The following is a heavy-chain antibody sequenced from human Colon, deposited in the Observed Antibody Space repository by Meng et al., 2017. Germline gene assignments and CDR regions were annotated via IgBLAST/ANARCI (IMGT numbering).Heavy chain of an antibody. V-gene: IGHV2-5*02. J-gene: IGHJ4*02. Sequence: SGPTLVKPSQTLTLTCSFSGFSLRSRGVAVGWVRQPPGKALEWLALISSEDEKTYSPPLKNRLTITKDTSGNEVVLTMTNLDPADTGTYYCAHRKDVYQCGFDYWGQGILVTVSS. CDR1: GFSLRSRGVA. CDR3: AHRKDVYQCGFDY. D-gene: IGHD2-2*01. CDR2: ISSEDEK.